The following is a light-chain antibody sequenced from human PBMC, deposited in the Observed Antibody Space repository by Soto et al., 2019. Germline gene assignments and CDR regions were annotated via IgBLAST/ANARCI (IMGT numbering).Light chain of an antibody. CDR3: AAWDDSLSGPNVV. J-gene: IGLJ2*01. CDR1: SSNIGSNY. CDR2: RNN. Sequence: QSVLTQPPSASGTPGQRVTISCSGSSSNIGSNYVYWYQQLPGTAPKLLIYRNNQRPSGVPDRFSGYKSGTSASLAISGLRSEDEAYYYCAAWDDSLSGPNVVFGGGTKLTVL. V-gene: IGLV1-47*01.